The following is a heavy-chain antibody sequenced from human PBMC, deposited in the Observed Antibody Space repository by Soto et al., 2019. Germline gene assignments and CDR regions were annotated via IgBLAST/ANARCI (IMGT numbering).Heavy chain of an antibody. V-gene: IGHV3-74*01. CDR3: AREQYYGSGSYYEDLYYYYYYGMDV. D-gene: IGHD3-10*01. CDR1: GFTFSSYW. Sequence: PGGSLRLSCAASGFTFSSYWMHWVRQAPGKGLVWVSRINSDGSSTSYADSVKGRFTISRDNAKNTLYLQMNSLRAEDTAVYYCAREQYYGSGSYYEDLYYYYYYGMDVWGQGTTVTVSS. CDR2: INSDGSST. J-gene: IGHJ6*02.